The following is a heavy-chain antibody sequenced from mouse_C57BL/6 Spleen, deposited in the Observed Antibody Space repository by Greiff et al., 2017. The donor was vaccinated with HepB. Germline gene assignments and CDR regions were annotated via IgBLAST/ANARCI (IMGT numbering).Heavy chain of an antibody. CDR3: ARVGVVAPY. D-gene: IGHD1-1*01. V-gene: IGHV3-6*01. Sequence: EVQLVESGPGLVKPSQSLSLTCSVTGYSITSGYYWNWIRQFPGNKLAWMGYISYDGSNNYNPSLKNRISFTRDTSKNQFFLKLNSVTTEDTATYYCARVGVVAPYWGQGTLVTVSA. CDR1: GYSITSGYY. CDR2: ISYDGSN. J-gene: IGHJ3*01.